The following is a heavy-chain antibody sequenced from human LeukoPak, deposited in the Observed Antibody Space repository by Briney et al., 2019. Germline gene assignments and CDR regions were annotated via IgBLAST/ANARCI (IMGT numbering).Heavy chain of an antibody. CDR3: ARDRGMVANDY. V-gene: IGHV3-11*01. D-gene: IGHD5-12*01. CDR1: GFTFDDYG. J-gene: IGHJ4*02. CDR2: ISSSGSTI. Sequence: GGSLRLSCAASGFTFDDYGMSWIRQAPGKGLEWVSYISSSGSTIYYADSVKGRFTISRDNAKNSLYLQMNSLRAEDTAVYYCARDRGMVANDYWGQGTLVTVSS.